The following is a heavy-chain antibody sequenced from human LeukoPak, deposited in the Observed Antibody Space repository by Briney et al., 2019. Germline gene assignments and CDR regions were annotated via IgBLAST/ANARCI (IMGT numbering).Heavy chain of an antibody. V-gene: IGHV3-23*01. Sequence: PGGSLRLSCAASGFTFSSYAMSWVRQAPGKGLEWVSSISGSGVSTYYADSVKGRFTISRDNSKNTLYLQMNSLRAEDTAVYYCAKQAYYYYYYMDVWGKGTTVTISS. CDR3: AKQAYYYYYYMDV. CDR2: ISGSGVST. CDR1: GFTFSSYA. J-gene: IGHJ6*03.